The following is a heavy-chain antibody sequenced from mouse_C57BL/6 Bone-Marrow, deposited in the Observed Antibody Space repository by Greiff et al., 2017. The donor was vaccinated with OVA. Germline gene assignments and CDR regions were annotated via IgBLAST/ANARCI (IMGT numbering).Heavy chain of an antibody. Sequence: VQLQQSGTVLARPGASVKMSCKTSGYTFTSYWMHWVKQRPGQGLEWIGDIYPGNSDTSYNQKFKGKAKLTAVTSASTAFMELSSLTNEDSAVYYCTRSRVRPCWYFDVWGTGTTVTVSS. CDR2: IYPGNSDT. V-gene: IGHV1-5*01. CDR1: GYTFTSYW. J-gene: IGHJ1*03. CDR3: TRSRVRPCWYFDV.